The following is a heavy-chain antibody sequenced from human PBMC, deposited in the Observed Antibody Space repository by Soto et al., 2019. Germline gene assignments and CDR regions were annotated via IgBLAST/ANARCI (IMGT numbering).Heavy chain of an antibody. J-gene: IGHJ4*02. Sequence: LSLTCAVSGGSISSGGYSWSWIRQPPGKGLEWIGYIYHSGSTYYNPSLKSRVTISVDRSKNQFSLKLSSVTAADTAVYYCASSKKNYYDSSGYPFDYWGQGTLVTVSS. V-gene: IGHV4-30-2*01. CDR2: IYHSGST. D-gene: IGHD3-22*01. CDR1: GGSISSGGYS. CDR3: ASSKKNYYDSSGYPFDY.